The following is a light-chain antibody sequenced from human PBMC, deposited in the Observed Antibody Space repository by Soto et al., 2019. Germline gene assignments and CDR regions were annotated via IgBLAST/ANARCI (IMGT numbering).Light chain of an antibody. Sequence: EIVLTQSPGTLSLSPGERATLSCRASQSVNSIYLAWYQQKPGQAPRLLIYAASSRATGIPDRFSGSGSGTDFTLTISRLEPEDFAVYYYQQYGSSPFTFGPGTKVDIK. J-gene: IGKJ3*01. V-gene: IGKV3-20*01. CDR1: QSVNSIY. CDR3: QQYGSSPFT. CDR2: AAS.